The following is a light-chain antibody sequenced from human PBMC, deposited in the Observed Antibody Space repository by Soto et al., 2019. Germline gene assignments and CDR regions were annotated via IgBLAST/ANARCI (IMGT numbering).Light chain of an antibody. V-gene: IGKV4-1*01. CDR1: QSVLSRSNNKNF. CDR3: QQYYAAPLT. Sequence: DFVLTQSPDSLAVSLGERATMNCKSSQSVLSRSNNKNFLAWFQQKPGQPPKLLISWASTREFGVPDRFSGSGSGTDFTLTISSLQAEDVAVYYCQQYYAAPLTFGGGTKVEIK. CDR2: WAS. J-gene: IGKJ4*01.